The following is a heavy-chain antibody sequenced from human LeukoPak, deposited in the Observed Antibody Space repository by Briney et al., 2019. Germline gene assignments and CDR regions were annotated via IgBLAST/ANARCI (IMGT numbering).Heavy chain of an antibody. V-gene: IGHV3-30-3*01. J-gene: IGHJ4*02. CDR3: ASAETPGATLDY. CDR2: ISYDGSNK. CDR1: GFTFSSYA. D-gene: IGHD1-26*01. Sequence: GGSLRLSCAASGFTFSSYAMHWVRQAPGKGLEWVAVISYDGSNKYYADSVKGRFTISRDNSKNTLYLQMNSLRAEDTAVYYCASAETPGATLDYWGQGTLVTVPS.